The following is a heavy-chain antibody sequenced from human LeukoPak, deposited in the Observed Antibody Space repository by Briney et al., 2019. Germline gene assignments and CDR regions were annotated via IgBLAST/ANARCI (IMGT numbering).Heavy chain of an antibody. CDR3: VRNGIYPLIYYDY. D-gene: IGHD5-12*01. CDR2: INTNTGNP. CDR1: GYSFVFFG. V-gene: IGHV7-4-1*02. Sequence: ASVKVSCKASGYSFVFFGVSWVRQAPGQGLEWIGWINTNTGNPTYAQGFTGRFVFSLDTSVSTAFLQISSLKAADTAVYYCVRNGIYPLIYYDYWGQGTLVTVSS. J-gene: IGHJ4*02.